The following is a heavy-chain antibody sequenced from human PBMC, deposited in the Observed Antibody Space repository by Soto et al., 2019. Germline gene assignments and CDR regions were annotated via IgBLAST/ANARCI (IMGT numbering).Heavy chain of an antibody. CDR1: RVTFSKFI. J-gene: IGHJ4*02. CDR2: IIPIFTTA. CDR3: AKDIGFQQHLFVFDN. V-gene: IGHV1-69*01. Sequence: QVQLEQSGGEVKKPGSSVKVSCKASRVTFSKFIVTWVRQAPGLGLEWVGGIIPIFTTATYAPKFQDRVTITADESTSTVYMDLSSLRSEDTALYYCAKDIGFQQHLFVFDNWGQGTLVTVSS. D-gene: IGHD6-13*01.